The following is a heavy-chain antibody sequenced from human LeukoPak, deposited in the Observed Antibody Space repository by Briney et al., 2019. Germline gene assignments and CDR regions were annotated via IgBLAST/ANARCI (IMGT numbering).Heavy chain of an antibody. V-gene: IGHV3-7*01. D-gene: IGHD3-3*01. Sequence: AGSLRLSCAASGFTFSSYWMSWVRQAPGKGLEWVAIIKQDGSEKYYVDSVKGRFTISRDNAKNSLYLQMNSLRGEDTAVYYCALRRNFCFDYWGQGTLVTVSS. J-gene: IGHJ4*02. CDR1: GFTFSSYW. CDR3: ALRRNFCFDY. CDR2: IKQDGSEK.